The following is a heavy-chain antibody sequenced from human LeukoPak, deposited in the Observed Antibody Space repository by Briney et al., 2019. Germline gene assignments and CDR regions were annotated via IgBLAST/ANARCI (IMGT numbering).Heavy chain of an antibody. V-gene: IGHV4-38-2*01. J-gene: IGHJ4*02. D-gene: IGHD3-22*01. CDR2: IYHSGST. CDR3: ARHQIYYYDSSGPDY. CDR1: GYSISSGYY. Sequence: SETLSLTCAVSGYSISSGYYWGWIRQPPGKGVEWIGSIYHSGSTYYNPSLKSRVTISVDTSKNQFSLKLSSVTAANTAVYYCARHQIYYYDSSGPDYWGQGTLVTVSS.